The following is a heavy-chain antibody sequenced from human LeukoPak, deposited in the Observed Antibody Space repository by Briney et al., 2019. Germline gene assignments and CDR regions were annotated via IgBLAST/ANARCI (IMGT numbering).Heavy chain of an antibody. Sequence: ASVKVSCKASGYTFSIYGFSWVRQAPGQGLEWMGWISAYNGNTNYSQKFQGRVTMTTDTSTSTAHMELRSLRSDDTAVYYCARQGYSGHSQGAADYWGQGTLVTVSS. J-gene: IGHJ4*02. CDR3: ARQGYSGHSQGAADY. CDR1: GYTFSIYG. D-gene: IGHD4-23*01. CDR2: ISAYNGNT. V-gene: IGHV1-18*01.